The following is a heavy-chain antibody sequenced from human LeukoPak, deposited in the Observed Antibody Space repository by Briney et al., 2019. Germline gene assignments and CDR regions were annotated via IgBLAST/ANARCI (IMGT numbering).Heavy chain of an antibody. Sequence: QPGRSLRLSCAASGFTFSSYAMHWVRLAPGKGLEWVAVISYDGSNKYYADSVKGRFTISRDNSKNTLYLQMNSLRAEDTAVYYCAKAVVTAIDYYYYMDVWGKGTTVTVSS. V-gene: IGHV3-30*01. J-gene: IGHJ6*03. D-gene: IGHD2-21*02. CDR2: ISYDGSNK. CDR1: GFTFSSYA. CDR3: AKAVVTAIDYYYYMDV.